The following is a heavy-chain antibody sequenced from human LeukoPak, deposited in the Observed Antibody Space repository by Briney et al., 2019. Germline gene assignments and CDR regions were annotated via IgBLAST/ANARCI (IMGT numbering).Heavy chain of an antibody. D-gene: IGHD3-22*01. CDR3: AKDGDSSGYYRYYFDY. V-gene: IGHV3-9*01. CDR2: ISWNSGSI. CDR1: GFTFDDYA. J-gene: IGHJ4*02. Sequence: GGSLRLSCAASGFTFDDYAMHWVRHAPGKGLEWVSGISWNSGSIGCADSVKGRFTISRDNAKNSLYLQMNSLRAEDTALYYCAKDGDSSGYYRYYFDYWGQGTLVTVSA.